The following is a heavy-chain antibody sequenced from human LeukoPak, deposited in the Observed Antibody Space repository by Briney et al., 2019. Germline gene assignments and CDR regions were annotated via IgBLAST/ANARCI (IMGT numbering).Heavy chain of an antibody. D-gene: IGHD3-16*01. CDR1: GGSISSYY. CDR3: ARVSSYRGSYYFDY. CDR2: IYYSGST. Sequence: SETLSLTCTVSGGSISSYYWSWIRQPPGKGLEWIGYIYYSGSTNYNPSLKSRVTISVDTSKNQFSLKLSSVTAADTAVYYCARVSSYRGSYYFDYWGQGTLVTVSS. V-gene: IGHV4-59*01. J-gene: IGHJ4*02.